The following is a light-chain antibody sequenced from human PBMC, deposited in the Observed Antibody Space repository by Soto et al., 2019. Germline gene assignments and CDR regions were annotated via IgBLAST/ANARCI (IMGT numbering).Light chain of an antibody. CDR2: EAS. V-gene: IGKV1-39*01. J-gene: IGKJ1*01. Sequence: DIRMTQSPSSLSASVGDRVTITCRASQSIDTHLNWYQQHPGKAPNALIYEASNLQSGVPSRFSGSGSGTDFTPTISGLQPDDSDTYYCHQTYSPPDTLVQGTKVDIK. CDR1: QSIDTH. CDR3: HQTYSPPDT.